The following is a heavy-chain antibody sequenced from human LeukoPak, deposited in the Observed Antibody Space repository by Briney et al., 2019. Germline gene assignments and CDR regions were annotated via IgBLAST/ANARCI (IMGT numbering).Heavy chain of an antibody. D-gene: IGHD6-19*01. V-gene: IGHV4-59*01. J-gene: IGHJ4*02. CDR2: IYYSGST. CDR3: ARAVVSSRSSGWLDY. CDR1: GGSISSYY. Sequence: SETLSLTCTVSGGSISSYYWSWIRQPPGKGLEWIGYIYYSGSTNYNPSLKSRVTISVDTSKNQFSLKLSSVTAADTAVYYCARAVVSSRSSGWLDYWGQGTLVTVSS.